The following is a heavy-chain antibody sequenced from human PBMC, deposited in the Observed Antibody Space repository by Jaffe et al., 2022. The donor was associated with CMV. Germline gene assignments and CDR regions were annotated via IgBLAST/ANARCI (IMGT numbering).Heavy chain of an antibody. CDR3: ARGYFGFDWGSYRPTGGWYFDL. CDR2: INHSGST. Sequence: QVQLQQWGAGLLKPSETLSLTCAVYGGSFSGYYWSWIRQPPGKGLEWIGEINHSGSTNYNPSLKSRVTISVDTSKNQFSLKLSSVTAADTAVYYCARGYFGFDWGSYRPTGGWYFDLWGRGTLVTVSS. D-gene: IGHD3-16*02. V-gene: IGHV4-34*01. CDR1: GGSFSGYY. J-gene: IGHJ2*01.